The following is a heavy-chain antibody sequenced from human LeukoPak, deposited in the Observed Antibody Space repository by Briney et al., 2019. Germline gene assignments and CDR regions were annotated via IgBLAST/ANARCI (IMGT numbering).Heavy chain of an antibody. CDR3: ARADSSGHYSPFDY. D-gene: IGHD3-22*01. J-gene: IGHJ4*02. CDR1: GGTFSSYA. V-gene: IGHV1-69*01. Sequence: GASVKVSCKASGGTFSSYAISWVRQAPGQGLEWMGGIIPIFGTANYAQKFQGRVTITADESTSTAYMELSSLRSEDTAVYYCARADSSGHYSPFDYWGQGTLVTVSS. CDR2: IIPIFGTA.